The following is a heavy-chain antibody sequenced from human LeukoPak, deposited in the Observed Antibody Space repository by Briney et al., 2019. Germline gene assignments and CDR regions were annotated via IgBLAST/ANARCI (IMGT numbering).Heavy chain of an antibody. V-gene: IGHV1-3*01. Sequence: ASVKVSCKASGYTFTNYAIHWVRQAPGQRREGMGWINAGNGNTNYSQKFQGRVTITRDTSASTADMELSGLRSEDTAMYYCARAPNVYGDYLDYWGQGTLVTVSS. CDR3: ARAPNVYGDYLDY. D-gene: IGHD4-17*01. CDR1: GYTFTNYA. CDR2: INAGNGNT. J-gene: IGHJ4*02.